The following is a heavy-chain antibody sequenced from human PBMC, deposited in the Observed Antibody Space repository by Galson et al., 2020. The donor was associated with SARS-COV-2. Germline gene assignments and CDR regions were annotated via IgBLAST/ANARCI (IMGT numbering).Heavy chain of an antibody. CDR2: ISPYHGNT. V-gene: IGHV1-18*01. D-gene: IGHD2-15*01. J-gene: IGHJ4*02. CDR3: ARRYCGGGRCSLFDY. Sequence: ASVKVSCKASGYTFTTYGVIWVRQAPGQGLEWMGWISPYHGNTNYAQKFQGRLTMTTDTSTSTAYMELRNVTSDDTAVYYCARRYCGGGRCSLFDYWGQGPLVTVSS. CDR1: GYTFTTYG.